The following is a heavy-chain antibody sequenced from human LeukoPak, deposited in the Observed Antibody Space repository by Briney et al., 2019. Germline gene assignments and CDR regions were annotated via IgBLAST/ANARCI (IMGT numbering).Heavy chain of an antibody. J-gene: IGHJ6*02. CDR1: GFTFSNYW. V-gene: IGHV3-74*01. D-gene: IGHD2-15*01. CDR2: IKSGGSST. Sequence: PGGSLRLSCAASGFTFSNYWMHWVRQAPGEALMWVSRIKSGGSSTTYADSVKGRFTISRDNAKNSLYLQMNSLRAEDTAVYYCARDFPTTDCGYCSGGSCYSCDEKPYYYYGMDVWGQGTTVTVSS. CDR3: ARDFPTTDCGYCSGGSCYSCDEKPYYYYGMDV.